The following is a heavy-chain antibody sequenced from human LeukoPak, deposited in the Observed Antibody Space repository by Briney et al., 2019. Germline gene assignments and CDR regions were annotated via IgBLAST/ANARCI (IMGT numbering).Heavy chain of an antibody. D-gene: IGHD3-22*01. CDR2: FDPEDGET. J-gene: IGHJ3*02. CDR1: GYTLTELS. Sequence: GASVKVSCKVSGYTLTELSMHWVRQAPGKGLEWMGGFDPEDGETIYAQKFQGRVTMTEDTSTDTAYMELRSLRSEDTAVYYSATGGGSGYHDAFDIWGQGTMVTVYS. CDR3: ATGGGSGYHDAFDI. V-gene: IGHV1-24*01.